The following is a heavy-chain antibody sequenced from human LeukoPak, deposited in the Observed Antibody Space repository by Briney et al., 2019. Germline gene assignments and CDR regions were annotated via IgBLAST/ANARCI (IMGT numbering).Heavy chain of an antibody. V-gene: IGHV3-33*03. J-gene: IGHJ6*04. CDR1: GFTFSSYG. CDR3: AGGNSMDV. CDR2: IWYDGSNK. Sequence: GGSLRLFCAASGFTFSSYGMHWVRQAPGKGLEWVAVIWYDGSNKYYADSVKGRFTISRDNSRNSLYLQMNSLRAEDTAVYFCAGGNSMDVWGKGTAVTVSS. D-gene: IGHD1/OR15-1a*01.